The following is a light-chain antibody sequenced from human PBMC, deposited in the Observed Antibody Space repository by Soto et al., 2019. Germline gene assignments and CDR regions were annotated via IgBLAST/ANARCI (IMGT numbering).Light chain of an antibody. J-gene: IGKJ4*01. CDR3: QHYDSSAPLR. CDR2: DGS. V-gene: IGKV3D-20*01. Sequence: EIVLPQSPATLSLSPGDRATLSCGASQSGRSNYVAWYQQKAGLAPRLLIYDGSSRASGIPDRFSGSGSGTDFTVTLGRLETEEFAVYYCQHYDSSAPLRFGGGTKVEMK. CDR1: QSGRSNY.